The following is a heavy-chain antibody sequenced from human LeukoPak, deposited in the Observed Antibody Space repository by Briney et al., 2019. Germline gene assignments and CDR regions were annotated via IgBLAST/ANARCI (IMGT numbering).Heavy chain of an antibody. Sequence: SQTLSLTCTVSGGSISSGGYYWSWIRQHPGKGLEWIGYVYYSGSTYYNPSLRSRATISVDTSKNQFSLKLSSVTAADTAVYYCARLENQALDYWGQGTLVTVSS. J-gene: IGHJ4*02. CDR1: GGSISSGGYY. D-gene: IGHD1-14*01. CDR3: ARLENQALDY. CDR2: VYYSGST. V-gene: IGHV4-31*03.